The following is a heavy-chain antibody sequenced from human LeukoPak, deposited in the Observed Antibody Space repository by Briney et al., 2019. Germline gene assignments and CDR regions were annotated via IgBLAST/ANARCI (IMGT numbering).Heavy chain of an antibody. D-gene: IGHD3-10*01. Sequence: SGTLSLTCAVSGASISSSNWWSWVRQPPGRGLEWIGEIYHSGSTNYNPSLKSRVTISLDKSKNQFSLKLNSVTAADTAVYYCARGGVYYGSGSNWFDPWGQGTLVTVSS. CDR2: IYHSGST. CDR1: GASISSSNW. J-gene: IGHJ5*02. CDR3: ARGGVYYGSGSNWFDP. V-gene: IGHV4-4*02.